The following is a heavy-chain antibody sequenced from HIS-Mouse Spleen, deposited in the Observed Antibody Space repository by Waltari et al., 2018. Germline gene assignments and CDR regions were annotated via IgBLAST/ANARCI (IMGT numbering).Heavy chain of an antibody. V-gene: IGHV3-30*04. D-gene: IGHD4-4*01. CDR2: ISYDGSNK. J-gene: IGHJ5*02. Sequence: QVQLVESGGGVVQPGRSLRLSCAASGFTFSSYAWLWVRQAPGKGLGWVACISYDGSNKYYADSVKGRFTISRDNSKNTLYLQMNSLRAEDTAVYYCAREVLTTWNWFDPWGQGTLVTVSS. CDR1: GFTFSSYA. CDR3: AREVLTTWNWFDP.